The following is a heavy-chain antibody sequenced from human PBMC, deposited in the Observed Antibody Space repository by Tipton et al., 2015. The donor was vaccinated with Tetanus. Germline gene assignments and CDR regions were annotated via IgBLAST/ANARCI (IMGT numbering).Heavy chain of an antibody. CDR1: GGSITNYY. D-gene: IGHD5-12*01. V-gene: IGHV4-59*01. CDR2: IYYSGST. CDR3: ARVGFGYSGYHFYGY. J-gene: IGHJ4*02. Sequence: LRLSCTVSGGSITNYYWSWIRQPPGKGLEWIGYIYYSGSTNYNPSLKSRVTISVDTSKNQFSLKLSSVTAADTAVYYCARVGFGYSGYHFYGYWGQGTLVSVSS.